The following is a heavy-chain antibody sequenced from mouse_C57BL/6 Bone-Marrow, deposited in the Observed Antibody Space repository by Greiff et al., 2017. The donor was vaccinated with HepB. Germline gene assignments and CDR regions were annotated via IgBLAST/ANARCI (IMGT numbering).Heavy chain of an antibody. CDR3: ARPGGYYNAMDY. V-gene: IGHV5-17*01. D-gene: IGHD2-2*01. CDR2: ISSGSSTI. CDR1: GFTFSDYG. J-gene: IGHJ4*01. Sequence: EVHLVESGGGLVKPGGSLKLSCAASGFTFSDYGMHWVRQAPEKGLEWVAYISSGSSTIYYADTVKGRFTISRVNAKNTLFLQMTSLRSEDTAMYYCARPGGYYNAMDYWGQGTSVTVSS.